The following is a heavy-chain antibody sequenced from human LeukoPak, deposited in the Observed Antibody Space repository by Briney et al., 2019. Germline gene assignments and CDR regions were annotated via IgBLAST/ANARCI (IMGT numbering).Heavy chain of an antibody. J-gene: IGHJ6*02. V-gene: IGHV1-18*01. CDR3: ARGPPTVTYYYYGMGV. D-gene: IGHD4-17*01. Sequence: ASVKVSCKASGNTFTSYGISWVRQAPGQGLEWMGWISAYNGNTNYAQKLQGRVTMTTDTSTSTAYMELRSLRSDDTAVYYCARGPPTVTYYYYGMGVWGQGTTVTVSS. CDR1: GNTFTSYG. CDR2: ISAYNGNT.